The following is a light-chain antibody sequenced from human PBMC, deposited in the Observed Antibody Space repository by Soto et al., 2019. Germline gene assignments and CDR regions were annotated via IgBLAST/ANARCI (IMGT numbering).Light chain of an antibody. J-gene: IGLJ3*02. CDR3: FSYTGSTSGV. Sequence: QSALTQPASVSGSPGQSITISCTGTSSDVGGYDYVSWYQQHPGKVPKLIIYEVTHRPSGVSTRFSGSKSGNTASLTISGLQAEDEANYYCFSYTGSTSGVFGGGTKLTVL. CDR1: SSDVGGYDY. CDR2: EVT. V-gene: IGLV2-14*01.